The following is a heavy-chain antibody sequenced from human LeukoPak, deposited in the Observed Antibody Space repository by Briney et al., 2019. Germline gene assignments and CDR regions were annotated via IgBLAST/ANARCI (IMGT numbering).Heavy chain of an antibody. J-gene: IGHJ4*02. CDR2: INPSASTT. CDR1: GYSFTSYY. CDR3: ARSVDIVTNYFNVNTKQPLSY. D-gene: IGHD3-9*01. V-gene: IGHV1-46*01. Sequence: ASVKVSCEASGYSFTSYYMYWVRQAPGQGLEWMGIINPSASTTRYGEKFLGRVTMTRDTSTSTVYLELSSLRSEDTAVYYCARSVDIVTNYFNVNTKQPLSYWGQGTLVTVSS.